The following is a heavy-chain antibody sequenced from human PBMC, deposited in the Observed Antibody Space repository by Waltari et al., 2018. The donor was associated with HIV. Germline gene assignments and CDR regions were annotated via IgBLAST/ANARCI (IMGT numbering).Heavy chain of an antibody. CDR3: AREWELLDGNYFDY. CDR2: IYTSGST. V-gene: IGHV4-4*07. Sequence: QVQLQESGPGLVKPPETLSLTCTVPGGSISSYYWNWIRQPAGKGLEWIGRIYTSGSTSYNPSLKSRVTMSVDTSKNQFSLKLSSVTAADTAVYYCAREWELLDGNYFDYWGQGTLVTVSS. J-gene: IGHJ4*02. CDR1: GGSISSYY. D-gene: IGHD1-26*01.